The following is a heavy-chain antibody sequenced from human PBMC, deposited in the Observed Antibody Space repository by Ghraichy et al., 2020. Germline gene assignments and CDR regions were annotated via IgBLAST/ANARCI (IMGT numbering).Heavy chain of an antibody. D-gene: IGHD2-15*01. J-gene: IGHJ3*01. Sequence: GGSLRLSCAASGFTFSTYSMSWARQAPGKGLEWVSSISSSSGSIYYADSVKGRFTISRDNAKNSLYLQMNSLRDEDSAVYYCVMCSGCSCHHSAFDFWGQGIMVTVSS. CDR2: ISSSSGSI. CDR3: VMCSGCSCHHSAFDF. V-gene: IGHV3-21*01. CDR1: GFTFSTYS.